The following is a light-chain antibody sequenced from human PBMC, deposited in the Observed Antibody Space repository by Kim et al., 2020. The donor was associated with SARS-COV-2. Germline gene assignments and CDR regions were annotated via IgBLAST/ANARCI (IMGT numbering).Light chain of an antibody. CDR1: QDISND. CDR3: QKYNAAPWT. Sequence: LVGDRVTITCRAGQDISNDLAWYQQKPGKVPNRLIYGASTLQSGVPSRFRGSGSGTDFTLTISSLQPEDVATYYCQKYNAAPWTFGQGTKVDIK. J-gene: IGKJ1*01. CDR2: GAS. V-gene: IGKV1-27*01.